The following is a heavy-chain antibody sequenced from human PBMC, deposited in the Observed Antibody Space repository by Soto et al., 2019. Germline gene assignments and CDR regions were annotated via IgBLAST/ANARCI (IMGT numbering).Heavy chain of an antibody. Sequence: EVQLVESGGGLVKPGGSLRLSCAASGFTFSSYSMNWVRQAPGKGLEWVSSISSSSSDIYYADSVKGRFTISRDNAKNSLYLQMNSLRAEDTAVYYCATLDYGDYSGEDYWGQGTLVTVSS. CDR1: GFTFSSYS. J-gene: IGHJ4*02. CDR2: ISSSSSDI. V-gene: IGHV3-21*01. CDR3: ATLDYGDYSGEDY. D-gene: IGHD4-17*01.